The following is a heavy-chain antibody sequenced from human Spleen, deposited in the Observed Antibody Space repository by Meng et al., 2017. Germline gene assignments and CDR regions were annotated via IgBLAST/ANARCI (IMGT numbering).Heavy chain of an antibody. CDR1: GGSFSDYY. CDR2: INHSGST. D-gene: IGHD4-11*01. CDR3: ARGPTTMAHVFDY. J-gene: IGHJ4*02. V-gene: IGHV4-34*01. Sequence: QWQLQQWGAGLLKPSENLSLTCVVSGGSFSDYYWGWIRQPPGKGLEWIGEINHSGSTNYNPSLESRATISVDTSQNNLSLKLSSVTAADSAVYYCARGPTTMAHVFDYWGQGTLVTVSS.